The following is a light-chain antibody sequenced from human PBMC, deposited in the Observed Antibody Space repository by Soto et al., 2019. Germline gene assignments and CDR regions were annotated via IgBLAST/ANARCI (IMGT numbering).Light chain of an antibody. J-gene: IGKJ1*01. Sequence: DIQMTQSPSSLSASVGDRVTITCRASQSISNLLNWYQHKPGKAPKLLIYGTSTLQSGVPSRFSGSGSGTDFTRTISSLQREDFATYYCQQSYSSSWTCGQGTKVEIK. V-gene: IGKV1-39*01. CDR1: QSISNL. CDR2: GTS. CDR3: QQSYSSSWT.